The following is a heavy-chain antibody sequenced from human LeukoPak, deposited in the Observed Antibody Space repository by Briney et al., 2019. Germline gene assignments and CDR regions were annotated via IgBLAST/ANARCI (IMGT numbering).Heavy chain of an antibody. V-gene: IGHV4-59*01. J-gene: IGHJ4*02. CDR1: GGSISSYY. CDR2: IYYSGST. Sequence: PSETLSLTCTVSGGSISSYYWSWIRQPPGKGLEWIGYIYYSGSTNYNPSLKSRVTISVDTSKNQFSLKLSSVTAADTAVYFCVRHATTYFFLDYWGQGTLVTVSS. CDR3: VRHATTYFFLDY. D-gene: IGHD4-17*01.